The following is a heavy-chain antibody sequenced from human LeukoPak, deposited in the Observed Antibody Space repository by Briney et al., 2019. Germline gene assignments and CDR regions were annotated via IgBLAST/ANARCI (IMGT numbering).Heavy chain of an antibody. CDR2: INPNNGDT. Sequence: ASVKVSCKGSGYTFTGYYIHWVRQAPGQGLDWMGWINPNNGDTDHSQNFQGRLTMTSDTSIGTAYMELNSLRSDDTAVYYCARTRVGLWWSEPFDFWGQGTLVTVSS. J-gene: IGHJ4*02. V-gene: IGHV1-2*02. CDR3: ARTRVGLWWSEPFDF. CDR1: GYTFTGYY. D-gene: IGHD2-21*01.